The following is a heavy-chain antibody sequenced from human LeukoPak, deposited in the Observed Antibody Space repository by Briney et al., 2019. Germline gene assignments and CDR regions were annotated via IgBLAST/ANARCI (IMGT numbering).Heavy chain of an antibody. CDR3: ASLNWGQGY. Sequence: SETLSLTCAVSGYSISSGYYWGWIRQPPGKGLEWIGSIYHSGSTYYNPSLKSRVIISVDTSKNQFSLKLSSVTAADTAVYYCASLNWGQGYWGQGTLVTVSS. V-gene: IGHV4-38-2*01. CDR1: GYSISSGYY. D-gene: IGHD7-27*01. J-gene: IGHJ4*02. CDR2: IYHSGST.